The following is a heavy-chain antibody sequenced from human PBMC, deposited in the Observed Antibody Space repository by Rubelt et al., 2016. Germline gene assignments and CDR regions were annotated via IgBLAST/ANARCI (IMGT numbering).Heavy chain of an antibody. J-gene: IGHJ4*02. V-gene: IGHV3-7*01. CDR3: ARDRGYGDYVDH. CDR1: GFTFDDYG. Sequence: EVQLVESGGGLVQPGKSLRLSCVVSGFTFDDYGMHWVRQAPGKGLEWVAPVNQDGSGQYNVDSVGGRFTISRDNAKNTLYRQMNSLRAEDTAVYYCARDRGYGDYVDHWGQGTLVTVSS. D-gene: IGHD1-1*01. CDR2: VNQDGSGQ.